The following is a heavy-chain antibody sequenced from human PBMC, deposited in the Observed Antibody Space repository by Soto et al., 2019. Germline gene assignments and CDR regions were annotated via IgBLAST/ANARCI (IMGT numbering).Heavy chain of an antibody. J-gene: IGHJ6*02. CDR2: ISGSGGNA. CDR3: AIDGASGSYPPYYYYGMDV. D-gene: IGHD1-26*01. CDR1: GFTFSSYA. Sequence: EVQLLESGGGLVQPGGSLRLSCAASGFTFSSYAMSWVRQAPGKGLEWVSTISGSGGNAYYADSVKGRFTISRDNSKTTLHLQMNSLRADDTAVYYCAIDGASGSYPPYYYYGMDVWGQGTTVTVSS. V-gene: IGHV3-23*01.